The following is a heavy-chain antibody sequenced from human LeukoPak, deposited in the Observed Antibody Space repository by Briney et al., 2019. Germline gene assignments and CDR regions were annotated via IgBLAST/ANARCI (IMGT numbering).Heavy chain of an antibody. Sequence: GGSLRLSCVGTGFSFSTYGMTWVRQAPGKGLEWVSLSGTGGSIYYAESVKGRFTISRDNFKNTMYLQMNSLRAEDTAVYYCAKGTMPRGFDPWGQGTLVTVSS. CDR3: AKGTMPRGFDP. CDR2: SGTGGSI. V-gene: IGHV3-23*01. CDR1: GFSFSTYG. D-gene: IGHD2-2*01. J-gene: IGHJ5*02.